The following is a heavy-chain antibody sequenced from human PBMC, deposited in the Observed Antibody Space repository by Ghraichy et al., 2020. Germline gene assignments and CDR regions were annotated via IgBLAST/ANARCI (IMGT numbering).Heavy chain of an antibody. CDR2: VSKVGRNE. CDR1: GFTFNSYG. Sequence: LSLTCAASGFTFNSYGMHWVRQAPGKGLEWVAAVSKVGRNEYYADSVKGRFTISRDNSRNILYLQMNSLRAEDTAVYYCAKSGSGGDLLDHWGQGTLVTVSS. D-gene: IGHD4-17*01. J-gene: IGHJ4*02. V-gene: IGHV3-30*18. CDR3: AKSGSGGDLLDH.